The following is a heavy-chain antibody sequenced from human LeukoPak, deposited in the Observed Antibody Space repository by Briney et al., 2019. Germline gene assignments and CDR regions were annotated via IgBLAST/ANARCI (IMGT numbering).Heavy chain of an antibody. D-gene: IGHD4-17*01. V-gene: IGHV3-9*01. J-gene: IGHJ4*02. CDR1: GFPFDDYT. CDR2: ISWNSASI. Sequence: GGSLRLSCAASGFPFDDYTMHWVRRPPGKGLEWVSSISWNSASIGYADSVKGRFTISRDNAKYSLSLQMNSLRAEDTALYYCAKGHVTTVTTVDYWGQGTLVTVSS. CDR3: AKGHVTTVTTVDY.